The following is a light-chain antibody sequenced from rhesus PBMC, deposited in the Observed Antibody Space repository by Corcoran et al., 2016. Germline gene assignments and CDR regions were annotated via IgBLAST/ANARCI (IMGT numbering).Light chain of an antibody. Sequence: DIQMTQSPSSLSASVGDRVTITCRASQGISNWLAWYQQKPGKAPKLLIYRASILETGVPSRFSGSGSGTEFTLTISSLQSEDLATYYCQQHDNSPYSFGQGTKVEIK. CDR3: QQHDNSPYS. V-gene: IGKV1-69*01. CDR1: QGISNW. CDR2: RAS. J-gene: IGKJ2*01.